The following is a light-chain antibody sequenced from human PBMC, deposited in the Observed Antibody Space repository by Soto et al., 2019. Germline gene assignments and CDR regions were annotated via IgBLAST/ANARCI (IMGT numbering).Light chain of an antibody. CDR1: QSVSTY. V-gene: IGKV3-15*01. Sequence: EIVLTQSPATLSLSPGARAALSCRASQSVSTYLAWYQQKPGQAPRLLIYDASTMATGFPARFSGSGSGTEFTLTISSLQSEDFAVYYCQQYNNWPLTFGGGTKVDIK. CDR3: QQYNNWPLT. CDR2: DAS. J-gene: IGKJ4*01.